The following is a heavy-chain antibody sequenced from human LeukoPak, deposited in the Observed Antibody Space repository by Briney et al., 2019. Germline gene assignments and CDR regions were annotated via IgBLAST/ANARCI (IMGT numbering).Heavy chain of an antibody. CDR1: VSTFSSYA. J-gene: IGHJ4*02. Sequence: SVQVSCKASVSTFSSYAISWVRQAPGQGLEWMGGIIPIFGTANYAQKFQGRVTITADESTSTAYMELSSLRSEDTAVYYCAREARLDYYGSGPGDYWGQGTLVTVSS. V-gene: IGHV1-69*13. D-gene: IGHD3-10*01. CDR2: IIPIFGTA. CDR3: AREARLDYYGSGPGDY.